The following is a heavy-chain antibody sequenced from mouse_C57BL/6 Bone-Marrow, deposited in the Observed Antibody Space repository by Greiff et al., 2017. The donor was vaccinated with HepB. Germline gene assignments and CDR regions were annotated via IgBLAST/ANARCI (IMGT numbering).Heavy chain of an antibody. CDR1: GYTFTDYY. CDR2: INPNNGGT. Sequence: VQLQQSGPELVKPGASVKISCKASGYTFTDYYMNWVKQSHGKSLEWIGDINPNNGGTSYNQKFKGKATLTVDKSSSTAYMELRSLTSEDSAVYYCARVGIYYGNRWYVDVRGTGTTVTVSS. J-gene: IGHJ1*03. CDR3: ARVGIYYGNRWYVDV. V-gene: IGHV1-26*01. D-gene: IGHD2-1*01.